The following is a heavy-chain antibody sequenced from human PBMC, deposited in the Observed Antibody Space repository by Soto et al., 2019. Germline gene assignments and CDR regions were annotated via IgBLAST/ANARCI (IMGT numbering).Heavy chain of an antibody. CDR2: IRSKAYGGTT. CDR1: GFTFGDYA. V-gene: IGHV3-49*03. Sequence: GGSLRLSCTASGFTFGDYAMSWFRQAPGKGLEWVGFIRSKAYGGTTEYAASVKGRFTISRDDSKSIAYLQMNSLKTEDTAVYYCAGASSTPTSEHYFDNWGQGTLVTVSS. D-gene: IGHD4-17*01. CDR3: AGASSTPTSEHYFDN. J-gene: IGHJ4*02.